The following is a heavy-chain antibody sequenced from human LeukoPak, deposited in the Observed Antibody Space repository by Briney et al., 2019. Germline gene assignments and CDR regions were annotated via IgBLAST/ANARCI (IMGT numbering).Heavy chain of an antibody. CDR3: ARTSRHYYGSGSNLTPWPAGMDV. D-gene: IGHD3-10*01. CDR2: IYYSGST. CDR1: GGSMSGFF. J-gene: IGHJ6*02. Sequence: SETLSLTCSVSGGSMSGFFWTWIRQPPGKELEWVGSIYYSGSTTKYNPSLKSRVTISVDTSKSQFSLKLSPATAADTAVYYYARTSRHYYGSGSNLTPWPAGMDVWGQGTTVTVSS. V-gene: IGHV4-59*01.